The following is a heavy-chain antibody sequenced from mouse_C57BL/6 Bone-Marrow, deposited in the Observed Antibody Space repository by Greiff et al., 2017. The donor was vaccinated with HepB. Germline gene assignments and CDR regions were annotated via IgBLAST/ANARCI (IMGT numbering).Heavy chain of an antibody. Sequence: EVKLVESGGDLVKPGGSLKLSCAASGFTFSSYGMSWVRQTPDKRLEWVATISSGGSYTYYPDSVKGRFTISRDNAKNTLYLQMSSLKSEDTAMYYCARHHTVVATDYWGQGTTLTVSS. V-gene: IGHV5-6*01. CDR2: ISSGGSYT. CDR1: GFTFSSYG. D-gene: IGHD1-1*01. CDR3: ARHHTVVATDY. J-gene: IGHJ2*01.